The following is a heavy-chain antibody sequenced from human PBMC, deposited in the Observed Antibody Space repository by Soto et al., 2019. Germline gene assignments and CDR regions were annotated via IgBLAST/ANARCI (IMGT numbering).Heavy chain of an antibody. CDR2: VYYTGRT. CDR3: ARDSSDSWYSPMDP. CDR1: GGSVTNYY. Sequence: SSETLSLTCTVSGGSVTNYYWSWVRQPPGKGLEWIGYVYYTGRTNYNPSLESRVIVSVDTSKNQFSLKLSSVTAADTAVYYCARDSSDSWYSPMDPWGQGILVTVSS. V-gene: IGHV4-59*02. J-gene: IGHJ5*02. D-gene: IGHD3-22*01.